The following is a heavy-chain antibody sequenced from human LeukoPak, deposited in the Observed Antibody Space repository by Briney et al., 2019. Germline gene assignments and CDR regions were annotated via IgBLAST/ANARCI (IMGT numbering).Heavy chain of an antibody. J-gene: IGHJ6*02. CDR3: ARDSQCSSTSCYLDYYYGMDV. CDR1: GFTFDDYG. D-gene: IGHD2-2*01. Sequence: PGGSLRLSCAASGFTFDDYGMSWVRQAPGKGLEWVSGINWNGGSTGYADSVKGRFTISRDNAKNSLYLQMNSLRAEDTALYHCARDSQCSSTSCYLDYYYGMDVWGQGTTVTVSS. CDR2: INWNGGST. V-gene: IGHV3-20*01.